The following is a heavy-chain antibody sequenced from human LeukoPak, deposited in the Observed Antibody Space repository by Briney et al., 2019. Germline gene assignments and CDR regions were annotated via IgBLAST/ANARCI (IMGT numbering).Heavy chain of an antibody. V-gene: IGHV4-34*01. CDR2: ITHSGST. J-gene: IGHJ4*02. D-gene: IGHD5-12*01. Sequence: SETLSLTCAVYGGSFSGYYWSWIRQPPGKGLEWIGEITHSGSTNYNPSLESRVTISVDTSKNQFSLKLSSVTAADTAVYYCAREYSGYDTTPFDYWGQGTLVTVSS. CDR3: AREYSGYDTTPFDY. CDR1: GGSFSGYY.